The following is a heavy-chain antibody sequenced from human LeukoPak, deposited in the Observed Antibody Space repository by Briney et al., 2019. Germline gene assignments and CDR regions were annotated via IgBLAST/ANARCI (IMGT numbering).Heavy chain of an antibody. CDR1: GGSISSSNW. J-gene: IGHJ3*02. CDR2: IYHSGST. Sequence: SETLSLTCAVSGGSISSSNWWSWVRQPPGKGLEWIGEIYHSGSTNYNPSLKSRVTISVDKSKNQFSLKLSSVTAADTAVYYCARDKDSSGWTLGAFDIWGQGTMVTVSS. CDR3: ARDKDSSGWTLGAFDI. V-gene: IGHV4-4*02. D-gene: IGHD6-19*01.